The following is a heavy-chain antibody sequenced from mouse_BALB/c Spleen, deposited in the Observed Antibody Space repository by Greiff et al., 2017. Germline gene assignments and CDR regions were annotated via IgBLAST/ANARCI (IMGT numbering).Heavy chain of an antibody. CDR3: ARSDGNFPLYYAMDY. V-gene: IGHV3-8*02. Sequence: EVKLVESGPSLVKPSQTLSLTCSVTGDSITSGYWNWIRKFPGNKLEYMGYISYSGSTYYNPSLKSRISITRDTSKNQYYLQLNSVTTEDTATYYCARSDGNFPLYYAMDYWGQGTSVTVSS. CDR1: GDSITSGY. J-gene: IGHJ4*01. D-gene: IGHD2-1*01. CDR2: ISYSGST.